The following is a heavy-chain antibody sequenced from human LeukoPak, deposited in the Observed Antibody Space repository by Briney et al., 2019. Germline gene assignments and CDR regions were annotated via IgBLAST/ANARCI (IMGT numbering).Heavy chain of an antibody. CDR2: INLNSGDT. D-gene: IGHD4/OR15-4a*01. CDR3: ARDISYGAFDY. CDR1: GYTFTGYS. V-gene: IGHV1-2*02. J-gene: IGHJ4*02. Sequence: ASVKVSCTASGYTFTGYSIHWVRQAPGQGLEYMGWINLNSGDTNYAQRFQGRVAMTRDTSISTAYMELIGLRSDDTAVYYCARDISYGAFDYWGQGTLVTVSS.